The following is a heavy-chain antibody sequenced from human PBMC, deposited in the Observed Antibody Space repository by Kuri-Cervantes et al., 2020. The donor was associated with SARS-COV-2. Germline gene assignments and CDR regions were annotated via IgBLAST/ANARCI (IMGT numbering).Heavy chain of an antibody. D-gene: IGHD6-6*01. V-gene: IGHV1-18*04. Sequence: ASVKVSCKASGYTFTGYYMHWVRQAPGQGLEWMGWISAYNGNTNYAQKLQGRVTMTTDTSTSTAYMELRSLRSDDTAVYYCARGHSSSPGYYYYYYMDVWGKGSTITFSS. CDR3: ARGHSSSPGYYYYYYMDV. CDR2: ISAYNGNT. J-gene: IGHJ6*03. CDR1: GYTFTGYY.